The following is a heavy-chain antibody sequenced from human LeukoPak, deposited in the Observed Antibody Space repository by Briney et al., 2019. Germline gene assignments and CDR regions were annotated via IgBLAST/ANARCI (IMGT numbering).Heavy chain of an antibody. CDR2: VSWSSGTI. CDR3: TKDVKPGFDTFDI. CDR1: GFTFDDYA. Sequence: PGGSLRLSCAASGFTFDDYAMHWVRQAPGKGLEWVSGVSWSSGTIGYADSVKGRFTISRDNAKNSLYLQMNSLRPEDTALYYCTKDVKPGFDTFDIWGQGTMVTVSS. J-gene: IGHJ3*02. V-gene: IGHV3-9*01. D-gene: IGHD1-14*01.